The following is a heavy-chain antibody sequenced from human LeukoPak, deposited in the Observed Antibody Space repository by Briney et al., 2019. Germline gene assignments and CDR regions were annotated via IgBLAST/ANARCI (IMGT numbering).Heavy chain of an antibody. Sequence: SSETLSLTCAVSGVSISSGGYSWSWLRQPPGKGLEWIGYIYHSGSTYYNPSLKSRVTISVDKSKNQFSLKLSSVTAADTAVYYCARAVSYEWLFTYPFGYGMDVWGQGTTVTVSS. J-gene: IGHJ6*02. V-gene: IGHV4-30-2*01. CDR2: IYHSGST. CDR3: ARAVSYEWLFTYPFGYGMDV. D-gene: IGHD3-3*01. CDR1: GVSISSGGYS.